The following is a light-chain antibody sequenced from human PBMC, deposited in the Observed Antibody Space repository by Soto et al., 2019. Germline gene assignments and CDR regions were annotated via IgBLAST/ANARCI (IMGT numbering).Light chain of an antibody. J-gene: IGKJ1*01. CDR1: QSVSSN. Sequence: EIVLRQSPGTLSLSPGERATLSCRASQSVSSNLAWYQQKPGQAPRLLIYGASSRATGIPDRFSGSGSGTDFTLTISRLEPEDFAVYYCQRYGSFGQGTRWIS. CDR2: GAS. CDR3: QRYGS. V-gene: IGKV3-20*01.